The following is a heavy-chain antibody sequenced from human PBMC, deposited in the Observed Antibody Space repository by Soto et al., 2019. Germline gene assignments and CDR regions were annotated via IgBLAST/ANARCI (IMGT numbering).Heavy chain of an antibody. J-gene: IGHJ5*02. CDR1: GYTFTSYY. CDR3: ARDRGEPITIFGVVIPAVWFDP. V-gene: IGHV1-46*01. D-gene: IGHD3-3*01. CDR2: INPSGGST. Sequence: ASVKVSCKASGYTFTSYYMHWVRQAPGQGPEWMGIINPSGGSTSYAQKFQGRVTMTRDTSTSTVYMELSSLRSEDTAVYYCARDRGEPITIFGVVIPAVWFDPWGQGTLVTVSS.